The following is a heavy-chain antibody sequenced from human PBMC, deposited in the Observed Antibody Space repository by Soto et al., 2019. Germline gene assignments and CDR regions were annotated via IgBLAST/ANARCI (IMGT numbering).Heavy chain of an antibody. Sequence: EVQLVESGGGLVQPGRSLRLSCAASGFTFDDYAMHWVRPAPGKGLGWVSGISWNSGSIGYADSVKGRFTISRDNAKNSLYLHMISLRAEDTALYYCAKDAITMVRGVISYSGMDVWGQGTTVTVSS. J-gene: IGHJ6*02. CDR3: AKDAITMVRGVISYSGMDV. CDR2: ISWNSGSI. CDR1: GFTFDDYA. V-gene: IGHV3-9*01. D-gene: IGHD3-10*01.